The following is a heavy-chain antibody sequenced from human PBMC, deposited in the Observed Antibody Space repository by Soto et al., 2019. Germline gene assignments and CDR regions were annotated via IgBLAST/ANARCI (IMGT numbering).Heavy chain of an antibody. D-gene: IGHD6-6*01. Sequence: QVQLVQSGAEVKKPGASVKVSCKGSGYTFTSYHINWVRQATGQGLEWMVWMNPNSGNTGYAQTLQGRVTMTWDTSISTAYMELSSLRFEDTAMYYCARGHISSTKNWLDPWGQGTLVTVSS. CDR3: ARGHISSTKNWLDP. CDR1: GYTFTSYH. J-gene: IGHJ5*02. V-gene: IGHV1-8*01. CDR2: MNPNSGNT.